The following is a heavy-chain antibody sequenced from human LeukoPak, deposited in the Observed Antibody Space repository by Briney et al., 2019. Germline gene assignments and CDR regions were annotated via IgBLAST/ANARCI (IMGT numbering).Heavy chain of an antibody. CDR3: ARDRGGNYYDY. J-gene: IGHJ4*02. CDR1: GFTFSSYE. Sequence: GGSLRLSCAASGFTFSSYEMNWVRQAPGKGLEWVSYISSSGSTIYYADSVKGRFTISRDNAKNSLYLQMNSLRAEDTAVYYCARDRGGNYYDYWGQGTLVTVSS. V-gene: IGHV3-48*03. CDR2: ISSSGSTI.